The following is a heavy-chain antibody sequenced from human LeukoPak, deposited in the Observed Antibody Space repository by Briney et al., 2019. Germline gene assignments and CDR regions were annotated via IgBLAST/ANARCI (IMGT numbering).Heavy chain of an antibody. CDR3: VRDIAPIGSWWFDP. CDR1: GYIFTEYY. V-gene: IGHV1-2*02. J-gene: IGHJ5*02. Sequence: ASVKVSCKASGYIFTEYYMHWLRQAPGLVFEWMGSINPNSGDTYYSPEFQGRVTLTRDTSIKTAYMEMNSLKSDDTAVYYCVRDIAPIGSWWFDPWGQGTLIIVSS. D-gene: IGHD2-15*01. CDR2: INPNSGDT.